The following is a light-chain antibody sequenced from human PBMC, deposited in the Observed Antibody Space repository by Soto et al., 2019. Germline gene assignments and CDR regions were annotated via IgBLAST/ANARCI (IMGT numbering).Light chain of an antibody. V-gene: IGKV1-5*01. CDR2: DAS. J-gene: IGKJ2*03. Sequence: IQVTQSASTLSASKGDIVTITCRASQSISRWLAWHQQKPGKAPRLLIYDASNLQRGVPSRFSGSGSGTEFTLTISSLQPEDFATYKCQQLARYLTSFGGGTKL. CDR1: QSISRW. CDR3: QQLARYLTS.